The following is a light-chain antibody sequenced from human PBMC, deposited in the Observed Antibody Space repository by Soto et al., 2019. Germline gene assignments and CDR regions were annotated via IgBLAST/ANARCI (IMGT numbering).Light chain of an antibody. Sequence: EIVMTQSPATLSVSPGERANLSCRASQSVTSNLAWYQQKPGQAPRLLIYGASTRATGNPARFSGSGSGTEFTLTISSLQSEDFAVYYCQQYNNWPPTFGQGTRLEIK. CDR1: QSVTSN. V-gene: IGKV3-15*01. J-gene: IGKJ5*01. CDR3: QQYNNWPPT. CDR2: GAS.